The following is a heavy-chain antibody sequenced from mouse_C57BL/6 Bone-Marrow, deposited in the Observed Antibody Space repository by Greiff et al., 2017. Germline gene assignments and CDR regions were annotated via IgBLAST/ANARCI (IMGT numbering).Heavy chain of an antibody. Sequence: QVQLQQPGAELVMPGASVKLSCKASGYTFTSYWMHWVKQRPGQGLEWIGEIDPSDSYTNYNQKFKGKYTLTVDKSSSTAYMQLSSLTSEDSAVYYCAREKSSPLEWYFDVWGTGTTVTVSS. J-gene: IGHJ1*03. V-gene: IGHV1-69*01. CDR1: GYTFTSYW. D-gene: IGHD1-3*01. CDR2: IDPSDSYT. CDR3: AREKSSPLEWYFDV.